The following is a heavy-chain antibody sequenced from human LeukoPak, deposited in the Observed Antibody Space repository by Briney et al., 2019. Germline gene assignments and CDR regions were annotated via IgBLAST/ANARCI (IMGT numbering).Heavy chain of an antibody. CDR2: INPNSGGT. J-gene: IGHJ4*02. Sequence: GASVKVSRKASGYTFTGYYMHWVRQAPGQGLEWMGWINPNSGGTNYAQKFQGRVTMTRDTSISTAYMELSRLRSDDTAVYYCASPYCSGGSCYPRAISDWGQGTLVTVSS. CDR3: ASPYCSGGSCYPRAISD. V-gene: IGHV1-2*02. D-gene: IGHD2-15*01. CDR1: GYTFTGYY.